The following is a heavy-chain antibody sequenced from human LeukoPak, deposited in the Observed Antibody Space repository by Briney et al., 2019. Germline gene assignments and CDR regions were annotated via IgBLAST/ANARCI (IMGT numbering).Heavy chain of an antibody. D-gene: IGHD2-15*01. CDR2: ISGSGGST. CDR3: AKVLWDIVVVVAAYFDY. J-gene: IGHJ4*02. CDR1: GFTFSDYY. V-gene: IGHV3-23*01. Sequence: PGGSLRLSCAASGFTFSDYYMSWVRQAPGKGLEWVSAISGSGGSTYYADSVKGRFTISRDNSKNTLYLQMNSLRAEDTAVYYCAKVLWDIVVVVAAYFDYWAREPWSPSPQ.